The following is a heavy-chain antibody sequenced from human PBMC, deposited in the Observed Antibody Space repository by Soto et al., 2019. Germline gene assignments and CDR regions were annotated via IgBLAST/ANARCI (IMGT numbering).Heavy chain of an antibody. CDR3: ARGLYCGGGCYSHFDY. Sequence: VQLVQSGAEVKKPGSSVKVSCKASGGTFSNYPFIWVRQAPGQGLDWMGGIIPIFGTTDYGQRFQGRVTITADESTHTAYMELSSLRSDDTAVSYWARGLYCGGGCYSHFDYWGQGTLVTVSS. J-gene: IGHJ4*02. CDR2: IIPIFGTT. V-gene: IGHV1-69*01. CDR1: GGTFSNYP. D-gene: IGHD2-21*02.